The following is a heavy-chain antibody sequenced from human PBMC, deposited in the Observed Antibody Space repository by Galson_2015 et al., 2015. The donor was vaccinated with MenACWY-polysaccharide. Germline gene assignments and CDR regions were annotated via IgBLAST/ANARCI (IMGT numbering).Heavy chain of an antibody. D-gene: IGHD3-16*01. J-gene: IGHJ5*02. V-gene: IGHV3-23*01. Sequence: SLRLSCAASGFSFSANGMSWVRQAPGKGLEWVSGSGSGGGLYYADSVKGRFTVSRDNSKNTLYLQMNNLRAADTAVYYCARGGRAVSNRNWFDPWGQGTLVTVSS. CDR1: GFSFSANG. CDR3: ARGGRAVSNRNWFDP. CDR2: SGSGGGL.